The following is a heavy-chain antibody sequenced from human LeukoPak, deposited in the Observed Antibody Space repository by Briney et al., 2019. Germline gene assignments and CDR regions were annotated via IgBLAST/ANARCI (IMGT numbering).Heavy chain of an antibody. CDR3: ARGGLSRGGRPRNGYYYGLDV. V-gene: IGHV1-8*01. D-gene: IGHD3-16*01. CDR1: GYTFSSYD. J-gene: IGHJ6*02. CDR2: MNPDSGNI. Sequence: ASVKVSCKASGYTFSSYDINWVRQATGQGLEWMGWMNPDSGNIGYAHKFQDRVTVTRNTSISTAYSGLGSLRSEDTAVYYCARGGLSRGGRPRNGYYYGLDVWGQGTPVTVSS.